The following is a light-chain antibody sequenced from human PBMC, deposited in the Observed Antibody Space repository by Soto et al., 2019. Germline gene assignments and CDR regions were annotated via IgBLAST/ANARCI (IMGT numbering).Light chain of an antibody. Sequence: DIQMTQSPFSLSASVGDRVTIPCRASQSINTSLNWYQHRPGKDHNLLIYDASSLESGVPSRFSGSGSGSHFTRPIITLQPEDLAPFYSQPSYIIPYTFGQGTRLQI. CDR2: DAS. J-gene: IGKJ5*01. V-gene: IGKV1-39*01. CDR1: QSINTS. CDR3: QPSYIIPYT.